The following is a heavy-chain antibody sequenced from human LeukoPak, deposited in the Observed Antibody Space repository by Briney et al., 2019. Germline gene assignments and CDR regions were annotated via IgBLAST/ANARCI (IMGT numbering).Heavy chain of an antibody. Sequence: ASVKVSCKASGYTFTSYDINWVRQATGQGLEWMGWMNPNSGNTGYAQKFQGRVTMTRNTSISTAYMELSSLRSEDTAVYYCARAKRDEYGDVDDAFDIWGQGTMVTVSS. CDR3: ARAKRDEYGDVDDAFDI. CDR1: GYTFTSYD. V-gene: IGHV1-8*01. J-gene: IGHJ3*02. D-gene: IGHD4-17*01. CDR2: MNPNSGNT.